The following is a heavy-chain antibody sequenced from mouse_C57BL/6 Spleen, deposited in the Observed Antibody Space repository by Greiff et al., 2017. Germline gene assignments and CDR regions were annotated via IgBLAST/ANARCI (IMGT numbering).Heavy chain of an antibody. J-gene: IGHJ4*01. CDR2: ISNLAYSI. Sequence: EVKLVESGGGLVQPGGSLKLSCAASGFTFSDYGMAWVGQAPRKGPEWVAFISNLAYSIYYADTGTGGFTISRENAKNTLYLEMSSLRSEDTAMYYCARRTLLDEDAMDYWGQGTSVTVSS. V-gene: IGHV5-15*04. CDR1: GFTFSDYG. D-gene: IGHD6-2*01. CDR3: ARRTLLDEDAMDY.